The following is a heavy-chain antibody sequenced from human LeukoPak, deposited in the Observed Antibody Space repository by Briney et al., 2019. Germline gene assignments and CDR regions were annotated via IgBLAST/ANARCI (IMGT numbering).Heavy chain of an antibody. D-gene: IGHD6-6*01. CDR2: IYYSGST. V-gene: IGHV4-59*01. CDR1: GGAISSYY. CDR3: ARTSIAARRANAFDI. J-gene: IGHJ3*02. Sequence: PSETRSLTCTVSGGAISSYYWNWIRQPPGKGLKWIGYIYYSGSTNYNPSLKSRVTISVDTSKNQFSLKLSSVTAADTAVYYCARTSIAARRANAFDIWGQGTMVTVSS.